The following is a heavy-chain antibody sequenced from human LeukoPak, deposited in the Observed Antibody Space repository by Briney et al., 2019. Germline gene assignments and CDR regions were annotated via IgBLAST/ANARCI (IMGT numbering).Heavy chain of an antibody. V-gene: IGHV1-18*01. D-gene: IGHD1-14*01. CDR2: ISGYNGYT. Sequence: ASVKVSCKASGYIFSNFGINWVRQAPGQGLEWMGWISGYNGYTKYAQKLQGRVTMTRDTSISTAYMELSRLRSDDTAVYYCARSRFRRIDYWGQGTLVTVSS. CDR3: ARSRFRRIDY. J-gene: IGHJ4*02. CDR1: GYIFSNFG.